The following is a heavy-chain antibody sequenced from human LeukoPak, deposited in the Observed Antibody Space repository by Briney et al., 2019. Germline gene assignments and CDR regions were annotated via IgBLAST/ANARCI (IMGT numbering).Heavy chain of an antibody. V-gene: IGHV3-21*01. CDR3: VRDRGGAFDY. CDR2: ISSSSGHT. Sequence: GGSLRLSCAASGITFSSYTMTWVRQAPGKGLECVSSISSSSGHTYYADSVKGRFTISRDNAMNTLYLQINSLRAHDEAVFYCVRDRGGAFDYWGQGTLVTVSS. D-gene: IGHD3-16*01. J-gene: IGHJ4*02. CDR1: GITFSSYT.